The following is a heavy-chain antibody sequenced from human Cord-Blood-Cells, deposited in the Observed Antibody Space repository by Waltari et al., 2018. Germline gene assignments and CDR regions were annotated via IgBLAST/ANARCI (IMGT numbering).Heavy chain of an antibody. D-gene: IGHD3-3*01. V-gene: IGHV4-59*01. CDR2: IYYSGST. Sequence: QVQLQESGPGLVKPSETLSLTCTVSGGSISSYYWSWIRQPPGKGLEWFGDIYYSGSTNYNPPRKGRVTISVDTAKNQFSLKLSSVTAADTAVYYCARRSRGYDFWSGYYFDYWGQGTLVTVSS. J-gene: IGHJ4*02. CDR1: GGSISSYY. CDR3: ARRSRGYDFWSGYYFDY.